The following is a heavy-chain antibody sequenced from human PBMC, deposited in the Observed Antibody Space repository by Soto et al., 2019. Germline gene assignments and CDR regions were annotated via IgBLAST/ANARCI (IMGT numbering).Heavy chain of an antibody. V-gene: IGHV4-61*01. CDR1: GDSVTSVSYY. D-gene: IGHD3-10*01. CDR3: ARGVGFGYYYYHMDL. J-gene: IGHJ6*02. Sequence: SETLSLTCTVSGDSVTSVSYYWSWIRQPPGKGLGWIGYIYYSGSADYNPSLGSRVTISIDTSKNQFSLKLTSVTAADTAVYYCARGVGFGYYYYHMDLWGQGTTVTVSS. CDR2: IYYSGSA.